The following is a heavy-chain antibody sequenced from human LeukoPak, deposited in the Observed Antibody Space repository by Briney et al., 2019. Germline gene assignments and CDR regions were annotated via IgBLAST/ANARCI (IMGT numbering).Heavy chain of an antibody. J-gene: IGHJ4*02. CDR2: ISGSAVNT. CDR1: GFTFSSYA. CDR3: AKDSYITVGEFDS. D-gene: IGHD6-19*01. V-gene: IGHV3-23*01. Sequence: GGSLRLSCAASGFTFSSYAMSWVRQAPGKGLEWVTGISGSAVNTYYADSVKGRFTISRDNSKNILYLQVYRLRAEDTGLYYCAKDSYITVGEFDSWGRGTLVTVSS.